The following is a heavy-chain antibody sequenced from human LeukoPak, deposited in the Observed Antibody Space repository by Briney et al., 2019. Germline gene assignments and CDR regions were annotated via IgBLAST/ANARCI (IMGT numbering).Heavy chain of an antibody. V-gene: IGHV3-48*02. J-gene: IGHJ4*02. CDR1: GFTFSTYS. CDR3: ARVRWASYYFEY. Sequence: GGSLRLSCAASGFTFSTYSMNWVRQAPGKGLEWVSYISSGSSSISYADSVKGRFTISRDNAKNSLYLQMNRLRDEDTAVYYCARVRWASYYFEYWGQGTLVTVSS. CDR2: ISSGSSSI. D-gene: IGHD4-23*01.